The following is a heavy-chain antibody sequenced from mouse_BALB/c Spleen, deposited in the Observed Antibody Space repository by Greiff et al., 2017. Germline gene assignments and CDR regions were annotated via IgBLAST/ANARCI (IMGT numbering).Heavy chain of an antibody. Sequence: EVKVVESGGGLVQPGGSRKLSCAASGFTFSSFGMHWVRQAPEKGLEWVAYISSGSSTIYYADTVKGRFTISRDNPKNTLFLQMTSLRSEDTAMYYCARGNYGGYYAMDYWGQGTSVTVSS. J-gene: IGHJ4*01. CDR2: ISSGSSTI. CDR1: GFTFSSFG. CDR3: ARGNYGGYYAMDY. D-gene: IGHD2-1*01. V-gene: IGHV5-17*02.